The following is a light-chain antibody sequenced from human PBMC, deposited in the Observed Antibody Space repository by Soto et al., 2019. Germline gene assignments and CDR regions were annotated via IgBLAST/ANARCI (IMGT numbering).Light chain of an antibody. CDR1: SSDVGGYNY. Sequence: QSALTQPASVSGSPGQSLTISCTGTSSDVGGYNYVSWYQQHPGKAPKLMIYDVSTRPSGVSNRFSGSKSGNTASLTISGLQAEDEADYYCSSYTSSSLYVFGTGTKLTVL. J-gene: IGLJ1*01. V-gene: IGLV2-14*01. CDR2: DVS. CDR3: SSYTSSSLYV.